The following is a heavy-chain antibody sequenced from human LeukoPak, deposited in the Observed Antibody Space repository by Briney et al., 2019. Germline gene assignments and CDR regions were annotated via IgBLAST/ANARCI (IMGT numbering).Heavy chain of an antibody. CDR2: ISAYNGNT. V-gene: IGHV1-18*01. CDR1: GYTFTSYG. D-gene: IGHD3-10*01. Sequence: ASVRVSCKAFGYTFTSYGISWVRQAPGQGLEWMGWISAYNGNTNYAQKLQGRVTMTTDTSTSTAYMELRSLRSDDTAVYYCARPYTIRGNWFDPWGQGTLVTVSS. J-gene: IGHJ5*02. CDR3: ARPYTIRGNWFDP.